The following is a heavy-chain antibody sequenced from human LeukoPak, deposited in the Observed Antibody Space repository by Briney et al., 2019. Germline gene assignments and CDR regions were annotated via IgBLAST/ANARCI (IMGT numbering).Heavy chain of an antibody. V-gene: IGHV4-59*01. CDR1: GGSISSYY. CDR2: IYYSGST. J-gene: IGHJ4*02. Sequence: SETLSLTCTVSGGSISSYYWSWIRQPPGKGLEWIGYIYYSGSTNYNPSLKSRVTISVDTSKNQFSLKLSSVTAADTAVYYCARAIAEAGTYYFDYWGQGTLVTVSS. CDR3: ARAIAEAGTYYFDY. D-gene: IGHD6-13*01.